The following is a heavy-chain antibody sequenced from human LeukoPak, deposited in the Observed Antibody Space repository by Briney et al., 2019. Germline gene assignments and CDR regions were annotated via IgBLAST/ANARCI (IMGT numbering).Heavy chain of an antibody. V-gene: IGHV3-33*01. J-gene: IGHJ4*02. CDR3: ARHFASCPDY. Sequence: GRSLRLSCAASGFTFGSYGMHWVHEAPGKGLEWGAVIWYDGSNKYYADSVKGRFTISRDNSKNTLYLQMNSLRAEDTTVYYCARHFASCPDYSGQGTLVTVSS. CDR2: IWYDGSNK. D-gene: IGHD2-2*01. CDR1: GFTFGSYG.